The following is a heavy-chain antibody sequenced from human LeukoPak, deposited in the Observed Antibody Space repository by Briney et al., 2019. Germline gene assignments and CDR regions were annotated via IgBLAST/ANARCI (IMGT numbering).Heavy chain of an antibody. CDR2: IIPILGIA. D-gene: IGHD6-19*01. V-gene: IGHV1-69*04. CDR1: GGTFSSYA. J-gene: IGHJ6*02. Sequence: ASVKVSCKASGGTFSSYAISWVRQAPGQGLEWMGRIIPILGIANYAQKFQGRVTITADKSTSTAYMELSSLRSEDTAVYYCARDGNIAVAGTYYYYCYGMDVWGQGTTVTVSS. CDR3: ARDGNIAVAGTYYYYCYGMDV.